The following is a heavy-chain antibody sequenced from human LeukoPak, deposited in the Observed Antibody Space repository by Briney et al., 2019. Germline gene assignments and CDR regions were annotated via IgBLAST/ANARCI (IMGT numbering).Heavy chain of an antibody. CDR2: IYYSGST. D-gene: IGHD3-10*01. CDR1: GDSISSSSYY. J-gene: IGHJ4*02. V-gene: IGHV4-39*01. CDR3: ARLVLWFGELSSNYFDY. Sequence: PSETLSLTCTVSGDSISSSSYYWGWIRQPPGKGLEWIGSIYYSGSTYYSPSLKSRVTISVDTSKNQFSLKLSSVTAADTAVYYCARLVLWFGELSSNYFDYWGQGTLVTVSS.